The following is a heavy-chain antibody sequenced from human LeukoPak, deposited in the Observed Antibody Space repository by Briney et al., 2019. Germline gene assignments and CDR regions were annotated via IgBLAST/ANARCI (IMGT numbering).Heavy chain of an antibody. CDR2: TFYRSKWYN. D-gene: IGHD6-19*01. Sequence: SQTLSLTCAISGDSVSSNSAAWNCIRQSPSRGLEWLGRTFYRSKWYNDYAVSVTSRITINPDTSKNQFSLQLNSVTPEDTAVYYCARKLGSSSGWNYFDYWGQGTLVTVSS. V-gene: IGHV6-1*01. CDR1: GDSVSSNSAA. CDR3: ARKLGSSSGWNYFDY. J-gene: IGHJ4*02.